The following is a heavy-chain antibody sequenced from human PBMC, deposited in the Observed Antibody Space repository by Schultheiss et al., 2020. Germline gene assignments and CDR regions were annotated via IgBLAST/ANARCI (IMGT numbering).Heavy chain of an antibody. Sequence: SETLSLTCTVSGGSISSGGYYWSWIRQHPGKGLEWIGYIYYSGSTNYNPSLKSRVTISVDTSKNQFSLKLSSVTAADTAVYYCARSSGLGYCSSTSCYEFDYWGQGTLVTVSS. CDR2: IYYSGST. D-gene: IGHD2-2*01. J-gene: IGHJ4*02. V-gene: IGHV4-31*03. CDR1: GGSISSGGYY. CDR3: ARSSGLGYCSSTSCYEFDY.